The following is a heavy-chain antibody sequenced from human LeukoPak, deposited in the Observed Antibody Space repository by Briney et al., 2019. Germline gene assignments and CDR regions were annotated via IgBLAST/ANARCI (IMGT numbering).Heavy chain of an antibody. CDR2: ISGSGGST. V-gene: IGHV3-23*01. CDR1: RFTFSNFA. CDR3: AKVPYYDILTGYNYMDV. D-gene: IGHD3-9*01. J-gene: IGHJ6*03. Sequence: PGGSLRLSCAASRFTFSNFAMSWVRQAPGKGLEWVSAISGSGGSTYYADSVKGRFTISRDNSKNTLYLQMNSLRAEDTAVYYCAKVPYYDILTGYNYMDVWGKGTTVTVSS.